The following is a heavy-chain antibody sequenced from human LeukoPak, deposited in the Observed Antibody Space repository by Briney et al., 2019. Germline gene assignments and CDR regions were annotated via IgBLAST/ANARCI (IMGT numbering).Heavy chain of an antibody. CDR2: INHSGST. CDR1: GGSFSGYY. CDR3: ASTGTATDD. D-gene: IGHD5-18*01. V-gene: IGHV4-34*01. Sequence: PSETLSLTCAVYGGSFSGYYWSWIRQPPGKGLEWIGEINHSGSTNYNPSLRSRVTISVDTSKNQFSLKLSSVTAADTAVYYCASTGTATDDWGQGTLVTVSS. J-gene: IGHJ4*02.